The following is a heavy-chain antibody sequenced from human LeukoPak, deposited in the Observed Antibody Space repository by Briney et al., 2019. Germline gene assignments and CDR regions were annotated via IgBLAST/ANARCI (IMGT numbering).Heavy chain of an antibody. J-gene: IGHJ4*02. CDR1: GFTSTSSA. D-gene: IGHD1-26*01. V-gene: IGHV1-58*02. Sequence: SVKVSCKASGFTSTSSAMQWVRQARGQRLEWIGWIVVGSGNTNYAQKFQERVTITRDMSTSTAYMELSSLRSEDTAVYYCAAAPMGATTDLSYGGQGTLVTVSS. CDR3: AAAPMGATTDLSY. CDR2: IVVGSGNT.